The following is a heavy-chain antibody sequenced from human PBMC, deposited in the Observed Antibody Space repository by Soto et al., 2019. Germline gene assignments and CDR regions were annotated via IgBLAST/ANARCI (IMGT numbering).Heavy chain of an antibody. CDR3: ARDYYDSSGYYATFDY. Sequence: SETLSLTCTVSGGSISSSSYYWGWIRQPPGKGLEWIGSIYYSGSTYYNPSLKSRVTISVDTSKNQFSLKLSSVTAADTAMYYCARDYYDSSGYYATFDYWGQGTLVTVSS. CDR2: IYYSGST. CDR1: GGSISSSSYY. V-gene: IGHV4-39*02. J-gene: IGHJ4*02. D-gene: IGHD3-22*01.